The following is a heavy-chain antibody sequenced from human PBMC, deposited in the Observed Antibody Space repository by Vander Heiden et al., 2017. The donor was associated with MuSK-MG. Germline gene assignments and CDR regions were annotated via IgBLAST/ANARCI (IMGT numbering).Heavy chain of an antibody. CDR2: IKQDGSEK. J-gene: IGHJ6*02. CDR1: GFPFSNYW. CDR3: ARPSLPYYYYCLDV. V-gene: IGHV3-7*03. D-gene: IGHD2-2*01. Sequence: EVQLVESGGGLVQPGGSLRLSCAASGFPFSNYWMTLLRQAPGQGLEWVANIKQDGSEKYYVDSVKGRFTISRDNAENSLDLQMNGLRAEDTAIYYCARPSLPYYYYCLDVWGQGTTVTVSS.